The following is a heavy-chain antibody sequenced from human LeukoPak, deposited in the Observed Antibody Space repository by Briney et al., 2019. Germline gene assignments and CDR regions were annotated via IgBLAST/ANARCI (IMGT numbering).Heavy chain of an antibody. CDR1: GFTVSSNY. D-gene: IGHD3-3*01. Sequence: GGSLRLSCAASGFTVSSNYMSWVRQAPGKGLEWVSVIYSGGSTYYADSVKGRFTISRDNSKNTLYLQMNSLRAEDTAVYYCARETNYDFWSGNYYYGMDVWGQGTTVTVSS. CDR2: IYSGGST. V-gene: IGHV3-53*01. CDR3: ARETNYDFWSGNYYYGMDV. J-gene: IGHJ6*02.